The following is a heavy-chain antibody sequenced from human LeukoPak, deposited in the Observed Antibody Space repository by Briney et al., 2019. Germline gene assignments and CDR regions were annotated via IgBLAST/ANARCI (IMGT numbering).Heavy chain of an antibody. CDR2: ISSSSSTI. D-gene: IGHD6-13*01. V-gene: IGHV3-48*04. CDR1: GFTFSSYS. Sequence: GGSLRLFCAASGFTFSSYSMNWVRQAPGKGLEWVSYISSSSSTIYYADSVKGRFTISRDNAKNSLYLQMNSLRAEDTAVYYCARGAAAGFKNWFDPWGQGTLVTVSS. CDR3: ARGAAAGFKNWFDP. J-gene: IGHJ5*02.